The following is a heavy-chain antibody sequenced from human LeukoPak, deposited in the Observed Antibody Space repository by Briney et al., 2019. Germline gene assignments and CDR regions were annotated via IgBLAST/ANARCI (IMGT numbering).Heavy chain of an antibody. J-gene: IGHJ6*02. D-gene: IGHD6-19*01. CDR3: ARAAEQWLVPRLRGSAFYGMDV. CDR1: SGSISSYY. V-gene: IGHV4-4*07. CDR2: IYTSGST. Sequence: SETLSLTCTVSSGSISSYYWSWIRQPDGKGLEWIGRIYTSGSTNYNPSLKSRVTMSVDTSKNQFSLKLSSVTAADTAVYYCARAAEQWLVPRLRGSAFYGMDVWGQGTMVTVSS.